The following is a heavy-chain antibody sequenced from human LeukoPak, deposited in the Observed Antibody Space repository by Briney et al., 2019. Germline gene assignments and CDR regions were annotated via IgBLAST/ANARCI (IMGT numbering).Heavy chain of an antibody. CDR1: GGTFSSYA. CDR2: IIPIFGTA. D-gene: IGHD1-26*01. Sequence: GASVKVSCKASGGTFSSYAISWVRQAPGQGLEWMGGIIPIFGTANYAQKFQGRVTITADESTSTAYMELSSLRSEDTAVYYCARGVGSSRTKDLDYWGQGTLVTVSS. V-gene: IGHV1-69*13. J-gene: IGHJ4*02. CDR3: ARGVGSSRTKDLDY.